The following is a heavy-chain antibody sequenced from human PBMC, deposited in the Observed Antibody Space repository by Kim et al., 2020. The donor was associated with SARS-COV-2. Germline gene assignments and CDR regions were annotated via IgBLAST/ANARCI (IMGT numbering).Heavy chain of an antibody. D-gene: IGHD3-22*01. CDR3: ARGDYASSGYGSDFDY. Sequence: LKSRVTISVDTSKNQFSLKLSSVTAADTAVYYCARGDYASSGYGSDFDYWGQGTLVTVSS. J-gene: IGHJ4*02. V-gene: IGHV4-34*01.